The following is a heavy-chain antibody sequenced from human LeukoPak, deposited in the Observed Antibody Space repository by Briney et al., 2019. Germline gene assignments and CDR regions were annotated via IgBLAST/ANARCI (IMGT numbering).Heavy chain of an antibody. CDR1: GYTLTSYY. Sequence: GASVKVSCKASGYTLTSYYMHWVRQAPGQGLEWMGIINPSGGSTSYAQKFQGRVTMTRDTSTSTVYMELSSLRSEDTAVYYCASSTGGSYFLESWGQGTLVTVSS. D-gene: IGHD1-26*01. CDR2: INPSGGST. V-gene: IGHV1-46*01. J-gene: IGHJ4*02. CDR3: ASSTGGSYFLES.